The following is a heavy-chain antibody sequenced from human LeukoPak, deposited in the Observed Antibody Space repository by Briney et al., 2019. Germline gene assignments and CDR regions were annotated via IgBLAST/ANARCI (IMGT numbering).Heavy chain of an antibody. Sequence: SETLSLTCTVSGGSISSYYWSWIRQPPGKGLEWIGYIYYSGSTNYNPSLKSRVTISVDTSKNQFSLKLSSVTAADAAVYYCARSTYYYDNSGYYPHFDYWGQGTLVTVSS. V-gene: IGHV4-59*01. J-gene: IGHJ4*02. CDR3: ARSTYYYDNSGYYPHFDY. CDR1: GGSISSYY. CDR2: IYYSGST. D-gene: IGHD3-22*01.